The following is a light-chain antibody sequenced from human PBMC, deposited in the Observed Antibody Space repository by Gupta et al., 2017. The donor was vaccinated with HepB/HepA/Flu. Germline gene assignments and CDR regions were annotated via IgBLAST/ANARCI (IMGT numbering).Light chain of an antibody. V-gene: IGLV3-19*01. CDR2: CKN. CDR3: NYPDTSGNHFV. Sequence: SSDLTQDPAVSVALGQTVRITGHGDSIRSYYASWYQQKPAQAPVLLIVCKNNRRSGIPDRFSCYSEGNNASFQTTGAQAEDEADEYWNYPDTSGNHFVFGGGTKRTVL. CDR1: SIRSYY. J-gene: IGLJ2*01.